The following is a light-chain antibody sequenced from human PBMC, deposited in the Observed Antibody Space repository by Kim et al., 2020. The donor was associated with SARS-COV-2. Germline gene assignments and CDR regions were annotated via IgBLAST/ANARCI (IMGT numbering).Light chain of an antibody. CDR2: TKN. CDR1: SANIGRNA. V-gene: IGLV1-44*01. CDR3: GTWDDSLNACV. J-gene: IGLJ1*01. Sequence: GQRVTISCFARSANIGRNAVNCYQHIPGPATTLLFSTKNLRLSGVPARFSCSTSGTSASLAISGLQSEDEADYYCGTWDDSLNACVFGTGTKVTVL.